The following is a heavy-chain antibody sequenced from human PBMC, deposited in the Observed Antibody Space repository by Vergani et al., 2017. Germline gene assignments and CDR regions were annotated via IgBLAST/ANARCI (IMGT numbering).Heavy chain of an antibody. D-gene: IGHD2-8*01. J-gene: IGHJ6*03. CDR1: GFTFSNFA. CDR3: VKGFPLMDYLYHYMDV. Sequence: EVQLLESGGGWVQPGGSLRLSCAASGFTFSNFAMSWVRQAPGKGLEWVASIGLSGSDIYYADVVKGRFTISRDNSKNTVSVQMNTLRAEDTAIYYCVKGFPLMDYLYHYMDVWGKGTTVTVSS. V-gene: IGHV3-23*01. CDR2: IGLSGSDI.